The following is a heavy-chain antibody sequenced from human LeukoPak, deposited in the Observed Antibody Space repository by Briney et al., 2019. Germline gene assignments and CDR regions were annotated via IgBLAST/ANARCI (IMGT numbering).Heavy chain of an antibody. V-gene: IGHV1-18*01. Sequence: GASVKVSCKASGYTFTSYGISWVRQAPGQGLEWMGWISAYNGNTNYAQKLQGRVTMTTDTSTSTAYMELRSLRSDDTAVYYCARDLYSCSWYGYHRCFDPWGQGTLVTVSS. CDR1: GYTFTSYG. CDR3: ARDLYSCSWYGYHRCFDP. CDR2: ISAYNGNT. D-gene: IGHD6-13*01. J-gene: IGHJ5*02.